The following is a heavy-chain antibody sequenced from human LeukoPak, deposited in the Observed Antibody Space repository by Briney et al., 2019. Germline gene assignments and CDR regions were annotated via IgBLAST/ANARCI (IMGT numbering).Heavy chain of an antibody. D-gene: IGHD3-9*01. Sequence: GSLRLSCAASGFTFSSYAMSWVRQPPGKGLEWIGSIYYSGSTSYNPPLKSRVTISVDTSNNQFSLKLTSVTAADTAVYYCASRNDILTGYVFDFWGQGTLVTVSS. CDR1: GFTFSSYA. V-gene: IGHV4-39*01. CDR2: IYYSGST. CDR3: ASRNDILTGYVFDF. J-gene: IGHJ4*02.